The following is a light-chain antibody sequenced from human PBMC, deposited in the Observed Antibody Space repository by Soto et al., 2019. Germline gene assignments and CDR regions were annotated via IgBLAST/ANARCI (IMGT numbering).Light chain of an antibody. CDR1: QSVSSN. CDR2: GAS. V-gene: IGKV3-15*01. J-gene: IGKJ2*01. Sequence: EIVMTQSPATLSVSPGERATLSCRASQSVSSNLAWYQQKPGQAPRLLIYGASTRATGIPARFSGSGSGTEFTLTISSLQSEDFAVYYCQQYNNLPRRGYTFGQGTKLEIK. CDR3: QQYNNLPRRGYT.